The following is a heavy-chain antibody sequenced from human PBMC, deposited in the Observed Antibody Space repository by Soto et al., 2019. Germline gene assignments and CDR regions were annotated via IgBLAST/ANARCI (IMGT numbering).Heavy chain of an antibody. V-gene: IGHV3-49*03. Sequence: PGGSLRLSCTASGFTFGDYGMSWFRQAPGKGLEWVGFIRSRAYGGTTDYAASVKGRFTFSRDDSKSIAYLQMNNLKTEDTAVYYCTRPGQQFCSGGSCYWYYFDCWGLGTLVTVSS. CDR3: TRPGQQFCSGGSCYWYYFDC. CDR1: GFTFGDYG. CDR2: IRSRAYGGTT. D-gene: IGHD2-15*01. J-gene: IGHJ4*02.